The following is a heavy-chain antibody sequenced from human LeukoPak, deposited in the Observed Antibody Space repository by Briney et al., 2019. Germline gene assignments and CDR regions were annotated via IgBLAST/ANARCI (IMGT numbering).Heavy chain of an antibody. Sequence: GGSLRLSCAASGFIFSSYSMNWVRQAPGKGLEWVSSISSSSSYIYYADSLKGRFTISRDNAKKSLYLQMNSLRAEDTAVYYCARDSDPYCSGGSCQRFDYWGQGTLVTVSS. CDR2: ISSSSSYI. J-gene: IGHJ4*02. CDR3: ARDSDPYCSGGSCQRFDY. V-gene: IGHV3-21*01. D-gene: IGHD2-15*01. CDR1: GFIFSSYS.